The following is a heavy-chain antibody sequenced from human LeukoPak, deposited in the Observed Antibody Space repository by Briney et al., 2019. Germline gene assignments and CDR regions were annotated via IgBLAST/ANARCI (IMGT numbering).Heavy chain of an antibody. CDR3: ARVTSGSFHFDY. V-gene: IGHV1-2*06. D-gene: IGHD1-26*01. CDR1: GYTFTGYY. CDR2: INPNSGGT. J-gene: IGHJ4*02. Sequence: GASVKVSCKASGYTFTGYYMHWARQAPGQGLEWMGRINPNSGGTNYAQKFQGRVTMTRDTSISTAYMELSRLRSDDTAVYYCARVTSGSFHFDYWGQGTLVTVSS.